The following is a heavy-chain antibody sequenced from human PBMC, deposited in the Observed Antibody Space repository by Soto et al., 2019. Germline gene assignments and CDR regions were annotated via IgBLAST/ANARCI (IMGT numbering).Heavy chain of an antibody. J-gene: IGHJ5*02. D-gene: IGHD6-13*01. V-gene: IGHV3-23*01. CDR2: ISGSGDST. Sequence: EVHLLESGGGLVQPGGSLRLSCAASGFTFSSYAMSWVRQAPGKGLEWVSGISGSGDSTYDADSVKGRFTISRDNSRNTLYLQMYRLRVDDTALYYCAKGSDSSSWNNWFDPWGRGALVTVSS. CDR3: AKGSDSSSWNNWFDP. CDR1: GFTFSSYA.